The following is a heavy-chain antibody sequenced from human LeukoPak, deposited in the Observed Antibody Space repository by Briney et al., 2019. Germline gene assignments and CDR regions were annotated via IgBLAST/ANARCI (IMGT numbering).Heavy chain of an antibody. CDR2: IYHSGST. D-gene: IGHD2-2*01. CDR1: GYSISSGYY. Sequence: SETLSLTCAVSGYSISSGYYWGWIRQPPGKGLEWTGSIYHSGSTYYNPSLKSRVTISVDTSKNQFSLKLSSVTAADTAVYYCAICSSTRTHAFDIWGQGTMVTVSS. CDR3: AICSSTRTHAFDI. J-gene: IGHJ3*02. V-gene: IGHV4-38-2*01.